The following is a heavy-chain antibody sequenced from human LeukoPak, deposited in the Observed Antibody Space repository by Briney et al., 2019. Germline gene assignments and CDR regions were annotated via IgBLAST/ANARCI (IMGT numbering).Heavy chain of an antibody. V-gene: IGHV3-9*01. CDR2: ISWNSGSI. J-gene: IGHJ3*02. Sequence: AGGSLRLSCAASGFTFDDYAMHWVRQAPGKGLEWVSGISWNSGSIGYADSVKGRFTISRDNAKNSLYLQMNSLRAEDTALYYCAWTSSSSWYPVDAFDIWGQGTMVTVSS. D-gene: IGHD6-13*01. CDR1: GFTFDDYA. CDR3: AWTSSSSWYPVDAFDI.